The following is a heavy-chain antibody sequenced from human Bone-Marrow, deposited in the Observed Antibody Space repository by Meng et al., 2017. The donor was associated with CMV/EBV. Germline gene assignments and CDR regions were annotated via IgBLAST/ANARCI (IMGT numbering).Heavy chain of an antibody. CDR1: GFTFSGYG. J-gene: IGHJ4*02. CDR3: AKDINDYGDSVDY. D-gene: IGHD4-17*01. CDR2: ISYDGTNK. V-gene: IGHV3-30*18. Sequence: AASGFTFSGYGMHWVRQAPGKGLEWVAVISYDGTNKYYADSVKGRFTISRDNSKNTLYLQMNSLRAEDTAVYYCAKDINDYGDSVDYWGQGTLVTVSS.